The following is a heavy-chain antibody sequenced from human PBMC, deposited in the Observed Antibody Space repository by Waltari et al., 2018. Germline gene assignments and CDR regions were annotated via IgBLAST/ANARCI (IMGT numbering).Heavy chain of an antibody. Sequence: QVQLVQSGAEVKKPGASVKVSCKASGYTFTGYYMHWVRRAPGQGLEWMGWINPTSGGTNYAQKFQGRVTMTRDTSISTAYMELSRLRSDDTAVYYCARDDYGDYGRAFDIWGQGTMVTVSS. CDR2: INPTSGGT. V-gene: IGHV1-2*02. CDR3: ARDDYGDYGRAFDI. CDR1: GYTFTGYY. D-gene: IGHD4-17*01. J-gene: IGHJ3*02.